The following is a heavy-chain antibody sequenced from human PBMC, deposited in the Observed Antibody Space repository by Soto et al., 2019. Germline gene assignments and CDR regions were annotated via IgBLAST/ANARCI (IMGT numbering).Heavy chain of an antibody. V-gene: IGHV3-33*01. J-gene: IGHJ6*02. D-gene: IGHD5-18*01. CDR2: IWYDGSNK. Sequence: LRLSCAASGFTFSSYGMHWVRQAPGKGLEWVAVIWYDGSNKYYADSVKGRFTISRDNSKNTLYPQMNSPRAEDTAVYYCARDPYVDTAMVHYGMDVWGQGTTVTVSS. CDR1: GFTFSSYG. CDR3: ARDPYVDTAMVHYGMDV.